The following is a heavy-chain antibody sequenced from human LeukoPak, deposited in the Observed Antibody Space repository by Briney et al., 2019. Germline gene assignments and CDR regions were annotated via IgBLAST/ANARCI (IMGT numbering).Heavy chain of an antibody. Sequence: ASVKVSCKASGYTFTSYGISWVRQAPGQGLEWMGWISAYNGNTNYAQKLQGRVTMTTDTSTSTAYMELRSLRSDDTAVYYCARGGYNWNYFINWFDPWGQGTLVTVSS. CDR1: GYTFTSYG. V-gene: IGHV1-18*01. CDR3: ARGGYNWNYFINWFDP. D-gene: IGHD1-7*01. J-gene: IGHJ5*02. CDR2: ISAYNGNT.